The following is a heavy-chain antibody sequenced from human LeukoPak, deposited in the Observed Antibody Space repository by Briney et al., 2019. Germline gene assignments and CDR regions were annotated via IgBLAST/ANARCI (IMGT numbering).Heavy chain of an antibody. D-gene: IGHD3-22*01. J-gene: IGHJ4*02. CDR1: GFTFSSYG. CDR2: IRYDGSNK. Sequence: GGSLRLSCAASGFTFSSYGMHWVRQVPGKGLEWVAFIRYDGSNKYYADSVKGRFTISRDNSKNTLYLQMNSLRAEDTAVYYCAKTMSPYYYDSSGFWGQGTLVTVSS. CDR3: AKTMSPYYYDSSGF. V-gene: IGHV3-30*02.